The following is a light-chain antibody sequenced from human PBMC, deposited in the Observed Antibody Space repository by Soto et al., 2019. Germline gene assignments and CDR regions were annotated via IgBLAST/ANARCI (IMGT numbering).Light chain of an antibody. CDR2: GAS. CDR1: QSVSSN. J-gene: IGKJ1*01. Sequence: EVVMTQSPAPLSVSPGERATLPCRASQSVSSNLAWYQQKPGQAPRLLIYGASTRATGVPARFSGSGSGTEFTLTISSLQSEDFAVYYCQQYNNWPWTFGQGTKVDI. V-gene: IGKV3-15*01. CDR3: QQYNNWPWT.